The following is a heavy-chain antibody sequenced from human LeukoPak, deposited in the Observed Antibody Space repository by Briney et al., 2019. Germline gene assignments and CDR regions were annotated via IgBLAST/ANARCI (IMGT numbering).Heavy chain of an antibody. CDR1: GYTFTSYY. Sequence: ASVKVSCKASGYTFTSYYMHWVRQAPGQGLEWMGIINPSGGSTSYAQKFQGRVTMTRDTSTSTVYMELSSLRSEDTAVYYCARGPGIGWYYYYYGMDVWGQGTTVTVSS. CDR3: ARGPGIGWYYYYYGMDV. CDR2: INPSGGST. J-gene: IGHJ6*02. D-gene: IGHD6-19*01. V-gene: IGHV1-46*01.